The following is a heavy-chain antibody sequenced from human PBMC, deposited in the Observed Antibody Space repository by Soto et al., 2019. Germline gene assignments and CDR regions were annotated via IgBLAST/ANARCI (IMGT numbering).Heavy chain of an antibody. V-gene: IGHV3-21*01. J-gene: IGHJ6*02. CDR2: ISSRSDI. D-gene: IGHD2-2*02. CDR1: GFTFSTCS. CDR3: AREYTAWPLAYGLDV. Sequence: GGSLRLSCVGSGFTFSTCSINWVRQAPGKGLEWVSSISSRSDIYYADSVKGRFTISRDNAKNSVSLQMNSLRAEDTAVYYCAREYTAWPLAYGLDVWGQGTTVTAP.